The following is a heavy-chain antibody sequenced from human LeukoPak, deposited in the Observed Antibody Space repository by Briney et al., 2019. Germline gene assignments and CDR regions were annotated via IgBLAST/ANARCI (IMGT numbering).Heavy chain of an antibody. D-gene: IGHD1-26*01. CDR1: GFTFSSYG. CDR2: ISYDGSNK. V-gene: IGHV3-30*18. CDR3: AKDIVGATSRVRAFDI. Sequence: PGRSLRLSCAASGFTFSSYGVHWVRQAPGKGLEWVAVISYDGSNKYYADSVKGRFTISRDNSKNTLYLQMNSLRAEDTALYYCAKDIVGATSRVRAFDIWGQGTMVTVSS. J-gene: IGHJ3*02.